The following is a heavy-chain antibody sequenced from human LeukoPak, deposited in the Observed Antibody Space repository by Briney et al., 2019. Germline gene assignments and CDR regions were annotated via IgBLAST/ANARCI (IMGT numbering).Heavy chain of an antibody. D-gene: IGHD1-26*01. CDR2: ISWNSGSI. CDR3: AKDTGATH. V-gene: IGHV3-9*01. CDR1: GFTFDDYA. J-gene: IGHJ1*01. Sequence: GRSLRLSCAASGFTFDDYAMHWARQAPGKGLEWVSGISWNSGSIGYADSVKGRFTISRDNAKNSLYLQMNSLRAEDTALYYCAKDTGATHWGQGTLVTVSS.